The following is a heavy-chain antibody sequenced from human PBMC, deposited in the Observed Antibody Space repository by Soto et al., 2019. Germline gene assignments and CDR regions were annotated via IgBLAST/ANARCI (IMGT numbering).Heavy chain of an antibody. Sequence: QVQLVQSGAEVKKPGSSVKVSCKASGGTFSSYTISWVRQAPGQGLEWMGRIIPILGIANYAQKFQGRVTITADKSTSTAYMELSSLRSEDTAVYYCASGYSSSWLFDYWGQGTLVTVSS. CDR2: IIPILGIA. CDR3: ASGYSSSWLFDY. D-gene: IGHD6-13*01. V-gene: IGHV1-69*02. CDR1: GGTFSSYT. J-gene: IGHJ4*02.